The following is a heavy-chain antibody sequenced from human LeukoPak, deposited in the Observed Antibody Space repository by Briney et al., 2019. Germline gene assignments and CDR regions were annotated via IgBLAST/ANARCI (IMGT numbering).Heavy chain of an antibody. V-gene: IGHV3-11*01. CDR2: ISSSGSTI. Sequence: GGSLRLSCAASGFTFSDYYMSWIRQAPGKGLEWVSYISSSGSTIYYADSVKGRFTVSRDNANNSLYLQMNSLGAEDTAVYHCSRDYCSSSTCPRRYGMDVWGQGTTVTVSS. D-gene: IGHD2-2*01. CDR1: GFTFSDYY. J-gene: IGHJ6*02. CDR3: SRDYCSSSTCPRRYGMDV.